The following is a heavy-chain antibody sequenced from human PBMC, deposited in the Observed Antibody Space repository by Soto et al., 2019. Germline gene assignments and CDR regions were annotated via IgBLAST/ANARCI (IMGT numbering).Heavy chain of an antibody. V-gene: IGHV4-31*03. D-gene: IGHD5-12*01. CDR1: GGSISSGGYY. CDR2: IYFSGTT. CDR3: ARDISGYDQRDH. J-gene: IGHJ4*01. Sequence: SETLSLTCTVSGGSISSGGYYWSWIRQNPGKGLEWIGYIYFSGTTYYNPSLKSRVTMSVDTSKNQFSLKVSSVTAADTAVYYCARDISGYDQRDHWGQGTLVTVSS.